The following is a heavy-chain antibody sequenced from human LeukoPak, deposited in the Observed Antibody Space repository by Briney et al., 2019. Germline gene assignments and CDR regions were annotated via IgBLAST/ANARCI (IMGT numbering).Heavy chain of an antibody. V-gene: IGHV3-30*18. CDR2: ISYDGSNQ. J-gene: IGHJ4*02. D-gene: IGHD3-10*01. Sequence: GRSPRLSCAASGFTFNTYAMHWVRQAPGKGLEWMTGISYDGSNQYYADSVKGRYTISRDNSKNTLYLQMNSLRAEDTAVYYCAKASGTYLYYFDYWGQGTLVTVSS. CDR3: AKASGTYLYYFDY. CDR1: GFTFNTYA.